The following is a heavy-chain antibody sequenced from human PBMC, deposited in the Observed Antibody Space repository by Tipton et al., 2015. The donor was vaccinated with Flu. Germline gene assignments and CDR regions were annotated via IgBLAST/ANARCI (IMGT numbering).Heavy chain of an antibody. CDR2: IYHDGNT. CDR3: AREKHGLNVAQGRHYPEDYYYGMDV. Sequence: TLSLTCTVSGDSITTSHYYWGWIRQPPGRGLEWIGNIYHDGNTYYNPSLKSRLTISVDTSKRQFSLRLTSVTAADTAVYYCAREKHGLNVAQGRHYPEDYYYGMDVWGHGTTVDVSS. CDR1: GDSITTSHYY. J-gene: IGHJ6*02. D-gene: IGHD5-12*01. V-gene: IGHV4-39*07.